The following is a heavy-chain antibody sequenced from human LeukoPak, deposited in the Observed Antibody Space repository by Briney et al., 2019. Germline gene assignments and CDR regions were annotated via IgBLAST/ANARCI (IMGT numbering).Heavy chain of an antibody. D-gene: IGHD3-22*01. J-gene: IGHJ3*02. CDR1: SYTFSSYG. CDR2: ISAYYNNT. CDR3: ARASRGVDYYDSSGYGAFDI. V-gene: IGHV1-18*01. Sequence: ASVKVSCKASSYTFSSYGLNWVRQAPGQGLEWMGWISAYYNNTNYAQKFQGRVTMTTDTSTTTAYMELKSLRSDDTAVYYCARASRGVDYYDSSGYGAFDIWGQGTMVTVSS.